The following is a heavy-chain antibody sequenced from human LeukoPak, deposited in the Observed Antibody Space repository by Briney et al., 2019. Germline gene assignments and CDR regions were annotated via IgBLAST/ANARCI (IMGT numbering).Heavy chain of an antibody. CDR1: GFTFSNYW. V-gene: IGHV3-74*01. J-gene: IGHJ4*02. CDR2: INVDGSVK. Sequence: GGSLRLSCAASGFTFSNYWMHWVRQVPGKGLVWVSRINVDGSVKSYADSVKGRFTISRDDAKNTVSLQMNSLRAEDTAVYYCVRDLILVDTPGDDFDYWGQGALVTVSS. CDR3: VRDLILVDTPGDDFDY. D-gene: IGHD4-23*01.